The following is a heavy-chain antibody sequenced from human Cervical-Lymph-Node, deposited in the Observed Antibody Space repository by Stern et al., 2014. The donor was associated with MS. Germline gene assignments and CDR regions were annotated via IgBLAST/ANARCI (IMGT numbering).Heavy chain of an antibody. Sequence: QVQLVQSGAEVKKPGSSVKVSCKAYGGTFSSYAISWVRQAPGQGLEWMGGIIPIFGTANYAQKFQGRVTITADESTSTAYMELSSLRSEDTAVYYCARAAHSSSWYPTGYYGMDVWGQGTTVTVSS. CDR2: IIPIFGTA. CDR3: ARAAHSSSWYPTGYYGMDV. D-gene: IGHD6-13*01. CDR1: GGTFSSYA. V-gene: IGHV1-69*01. J-gene: IGHJ6*02.